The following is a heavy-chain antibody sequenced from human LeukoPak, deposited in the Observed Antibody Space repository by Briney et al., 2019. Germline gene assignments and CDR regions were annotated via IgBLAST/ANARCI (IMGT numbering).Heavy chain of an antibody. Sequence: PGGSLRLSCAASGFTFSSYSMNWVRQAPGKGLEWVSSISSSSSYIYYADSVKRRFTISRDNAKNSLYLQMNSLRAEDTAVYYCARDESSAPSYFDYWGQGTLVTVSS. CDR2: ISSSSSYI. J-gene: IGHJ4*02. V-gene: IGHV3-21*01. CDR1: GFTFSSYS. D-gene: IGHD6-6*01. CDR3: ARDESSAPSYFDY.